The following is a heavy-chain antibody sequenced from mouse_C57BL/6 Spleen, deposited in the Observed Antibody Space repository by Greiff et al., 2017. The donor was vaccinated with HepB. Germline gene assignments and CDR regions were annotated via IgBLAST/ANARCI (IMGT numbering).Heavy chain of an antibody. Sequence: VQLQQSGAELARPGASVKLSCKASGYTFTSYGISWVKQRTGQGLEWIGEIYPRSGNTYYNEKFKGKATLTADKSSSTAYMELRSLTSEASAVYFCARNNYGSSLYYFDYSGQGTTLTVSS. CDR3: ARNNYGSSLYYFDY. J-gene: IGHJ2*01. V-gene: IGHV1-81*01. CDR1: GYTFTSYG. D-gene: IGHD1-1*01. CDR2: IYPRSGNT.